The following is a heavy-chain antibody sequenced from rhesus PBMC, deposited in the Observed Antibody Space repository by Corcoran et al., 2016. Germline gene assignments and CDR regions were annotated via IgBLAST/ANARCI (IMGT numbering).Heavy chain of an antibody. CDR1: GGSFSGYY. Sequence: QVQLQESGPGLVKPSETLSLTCAVPGGSFSGYYWGWIRQPPGKGLEWIGSISGITGSTEYNPSLKSRFTISTATSKNQFSLKLTSVTAADTAVYYCARGSGSWKRRLGLDSWGQGVVVTVSS. V-gene: IGHV4-165*01. D-gene: IGHD6-25*01. J-gene: IGHJ6*01. CDR2: ISGITGST. CDR3: ARGSGSWKRRLGLDS.